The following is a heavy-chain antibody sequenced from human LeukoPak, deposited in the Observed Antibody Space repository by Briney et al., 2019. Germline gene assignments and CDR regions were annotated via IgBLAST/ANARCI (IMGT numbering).Heavy chain of an antibody. Sequence: SVNVSCKASGGTFSIYAISWVRQAPGQGLEWMGGIIPIFGTANYAQKFQGRVTITADESTSTAYMELSSLRSEDTAVYYCARDRLYSSSTHPQGMDVWGQGTTVTVSS. CDR3: ARDRLYSSSTHPQGMDV. D-gene: IGHD6-6*01. CDR2: IIPIFGTA. CDR1: GGTFSIYA. V-gene: IGHV1-69*13. J-gene: IGHJ6*02.